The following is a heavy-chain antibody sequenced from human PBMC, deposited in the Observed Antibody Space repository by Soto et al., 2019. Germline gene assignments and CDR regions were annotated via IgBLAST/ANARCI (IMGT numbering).Heavy chain of an antibody. CDR3: ARGHTVDYYYYGMDV. J-gene: IGHJ6*02. Sequence: ASVKVSCKASGYTFTGYYMHWVRQAPGQGLEWMGWINPNSGGTNYAQKFQGWVTMTRDTSISTAYMELSRLRSDDAAVYYCARGHTVDYYYYGMDVWGQGTTVTVSS. CDR2: INPNSGGT. CDR1: GYTFTGYY. V-gene: IGHV1-2*04. D-gene: IGHD4-17*01.